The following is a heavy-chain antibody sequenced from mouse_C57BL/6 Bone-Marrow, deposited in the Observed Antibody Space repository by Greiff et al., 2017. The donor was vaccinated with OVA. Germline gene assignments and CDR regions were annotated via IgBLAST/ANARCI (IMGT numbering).Heavy chain of an antibody. CDR2: IYPGDGYT. Sequence: QVQLKQSGAELVKPGASVKISCKASGYAFSSYWMNWVKQRPGKGLEWIGQIYPGDGYTNYNGKFKGKATLTADKSSSTAYMQLSSLTSEDSAVYFCARRFSFAYWGQGTLVTVSA. J-gene: IGHJ3*01. CDR1: GYAFSSYW. V-gene: IGHV1-80*01. CDR3: ARRFSFAY.